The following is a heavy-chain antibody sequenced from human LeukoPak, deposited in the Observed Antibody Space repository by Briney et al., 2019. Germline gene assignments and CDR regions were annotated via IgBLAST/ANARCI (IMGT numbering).Heavy chain of an antibody. J-gene: IGHJ4*02. CDR1: GGTFSSYA. CDR2: IIPIFGTA. CDR3: AREEAHYYGSGSYYPDYFDY. D-gene: IGHD3-10*01. Sequence: ASVKVSCKASGGTFSSYAISWVRQAPGQGLEWMGGIIPIFGTANYAQKFQGRVTITADKSTSTAYMELSSLRSEDTAVYYCAREEAHYYGSGSYYPDYFDYWGQGTLVTVSS. V-gene: IGHV1-69*06.